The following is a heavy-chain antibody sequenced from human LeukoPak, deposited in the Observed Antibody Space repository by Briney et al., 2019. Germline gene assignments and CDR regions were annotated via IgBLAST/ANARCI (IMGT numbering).Heavy chain of an antibody. J-gene: IGHJ4*02. V-gene: IGHV3-33*01. Sequence: GGSLRLSCAASGFTFSSYGMHWVRQAPGKGLEWVAFTWYDGSNKSYGDSVKGRFTISRDNSKNTLYLQMSSLRAEDTAVYYCARDQSLLYFDYWGQGTLVTVSS. CDR3: ARDQSLLYFDY. D-gene: IGHD2-15*01. CDR2: TWYDGSNK. CDR1: GFTFSSYG.